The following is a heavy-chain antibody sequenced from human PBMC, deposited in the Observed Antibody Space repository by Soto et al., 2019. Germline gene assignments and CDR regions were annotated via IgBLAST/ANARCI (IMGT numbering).Heavy chain of an antibody. J-gene: IGHJ4*02. V-gene: IGHV3-7*05. CDR1: GFDFTISW. Sequence: GSLRISCASCGFDFTISWMSWIRKAPGKGLEWVANIKGDVSEKYSVDSVKGRFTISRDNAENSLYLQMNSLRAEDTAVYYCVKGGTNFAYCGQVILATVSS. D-gene: IGHD1-7*01. CDR3: VKGGTNFAY. CDR2: IKGDVSEK.